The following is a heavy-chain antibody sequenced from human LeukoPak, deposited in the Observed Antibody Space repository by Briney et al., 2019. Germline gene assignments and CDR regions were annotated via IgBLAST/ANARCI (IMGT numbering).Heavy chain of an antibody. CDR1: GFIFSSYA. D-gene: IGHD3-22*01. J-gene: IGHJ4*02. CDR2: ISTSGGNI. Sequence: PGGSLRLSCAASGFIFSSYAMGWVRQAPGKGLEWVSGISTSGGNIYYAESVKGRFTISRDNSKNMLYLQMNSLRAEDTAAYYCAKRYDSSGYYYFDYWGQGTLVTVSS. V-gene: IGHV3-23*01. CDR3: AKRYDSSGYYYFDY.